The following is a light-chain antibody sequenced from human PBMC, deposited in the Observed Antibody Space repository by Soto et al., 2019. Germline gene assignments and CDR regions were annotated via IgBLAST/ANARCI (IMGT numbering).Light chain of an antibody. V-gene: IGKV1-5*03. CDR1: QSISIW. CDR2: GTS. J-gene: IGKJ1*01. Sequence: DIHMTQSPSTLSASVGDRVTITCRASQSISIWLAWYQQKPGRAPNLLIYGTSSLESGVPSRFSGSGSGTEFTLTLSRLQPDDLAEYYCQHYNDSSWTFGQGTKVEIK. CDR3: QHYNDSSWT.